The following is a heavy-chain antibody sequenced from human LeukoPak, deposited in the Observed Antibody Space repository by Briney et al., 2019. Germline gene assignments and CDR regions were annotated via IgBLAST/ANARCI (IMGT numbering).Heavy chain of an antibody. CDR3: AKDITMIVVALFDY. V-gene: IGHV3-30*18. CDR2: ISYDESNK. J-gene: IGHJ4*02. Sequence: GGSLRLSCAASGFTFSSYGMHWVRQAPGEGLEWVAVISYDESNKYYADSVKGRFTISRDNSKNTLYLQMNSLRAEDTAVYYCAKDITMIVVALFDYWGQGTLVTVSS. CDR1: GFTFSSYG. D-gene: IGHD3-22*01.